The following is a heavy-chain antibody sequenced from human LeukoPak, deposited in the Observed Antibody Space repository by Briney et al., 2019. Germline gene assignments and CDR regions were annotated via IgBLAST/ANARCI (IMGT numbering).Heavy chain of an antibody. V-gene: IGHV4-39*07. CDR3: AREWELLGEFDY. CDR1: GGSISSSSYY. Sequence: SETLSLTCTVSGGSISSSSYYWGWIRQPPGKGLEWIGSIYYSGSTNYNPSLKSRVTISVDTSKNQFSLKLSSVTAADTAVYYCAREWELLGEFDYWGQGTLVTVSS. D-gene: IGHD1-26*01. CDR2: IYYSGST. J-gene: IGHJ4*02.